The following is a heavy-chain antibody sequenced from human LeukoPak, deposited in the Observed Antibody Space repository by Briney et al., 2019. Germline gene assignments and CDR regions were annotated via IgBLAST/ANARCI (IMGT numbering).Heavy chain of an antibody. CDR2: ISYDGSNK. Sequence: PAGSLRLSCAASGFTFSSYGMHWVRQAPGKGLEWVAVISYDGSNKYYPDSVNGRFTISRDSSKNTMYLQMNSLRDEDPAVYYCAKDRVLLWFGELSLLDAFDYWGQGTLVTVSS. CDR1: GFTFSSYG. V-gene: IGHV3-30*18. CDR3: AKDRVLLWFGELSLLDAFDY. D-gene: IGHD3-10*01. J-gene: IGHJ4*02.